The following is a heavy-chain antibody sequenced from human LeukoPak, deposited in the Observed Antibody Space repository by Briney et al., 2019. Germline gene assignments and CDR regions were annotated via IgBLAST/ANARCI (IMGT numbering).Heavy chain of an antibody. CDR3: AKGWGTAMPFGY. V-gene: IGHV3-30*18. D-gene: IGHD5-18*01. CDR1: GFTFSSYG. J-gene: IGHJ4*02. CDR2: ISYDGSNK. Sequence: GGSLRLSCAASGFTFSSYGMQWVRHAPGKGLEGVAVISYDGSNKYYADSVKGRFTISRDNSKNTLYLQMNSLRAEDTVVYYCAKGWGTAMPFGYWGQGTLVTVSS.